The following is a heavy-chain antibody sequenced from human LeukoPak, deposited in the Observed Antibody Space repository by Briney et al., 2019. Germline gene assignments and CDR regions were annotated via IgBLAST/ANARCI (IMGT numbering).Heavy chain of an antibody. CDR1: GGTFSSYA. CDR2: IIPIFGTA. J-gene: IGHJ3*02. CDR3: ARGTEWLVGFGDAFDI. Sequence: ASVKVSCKASGGTFSSYAISWVRQAPGQGLEWMGGIIPIFGTANYAQKFQGRVTITADTSTSTAYMELRSLRSDDTAVYYCARGTEWLVGFGDAFDIWGQGTMVTVSS. V-gene: IGHV1-69*06. D-gene: IGHD6-19*01.